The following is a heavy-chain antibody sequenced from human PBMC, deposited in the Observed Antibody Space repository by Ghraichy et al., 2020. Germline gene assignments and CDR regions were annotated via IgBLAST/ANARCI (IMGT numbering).Heavy chain of an antibody. J-gene: IGHJ4*02. CDR2: IWYDGSNK. CDR1: GFTFSSYG. CDR3: ARGVRHFDY. V-gene: IGHV3-33*01. Sequence: GESLNISCAASGFTFSSYGMHWVRQAPGKGLEWVAVIWYDGSNKYYADSVKGRFTISRDNSKNTLYLQMNSLRAEDTAVYYCARGVRHFDYWGQGTLVTVSS. D-gene: IGHD4-23*01.